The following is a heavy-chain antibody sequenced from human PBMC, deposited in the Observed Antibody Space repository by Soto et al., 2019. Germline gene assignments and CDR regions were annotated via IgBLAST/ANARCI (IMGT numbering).Heavy chain of an antibody. Sequence: GESLKISCKGSGYRFTSYWISWVRQMRGKGLEWMGRIDPSDSYTNYTPSFQGHVTISADKSISTAYLQWSSLKASDTAMYYCARPLDYDILTGTGTGYGMDVWGQGTTVTVSS. J-gene: IGHJ6*02. CDR2: IDPSDSYT. CDR1: GYRFTSYW. V-gene: IGHV5-10-1*01. D-gene: IGHD3-9*01. CDR3: ARPLDYDILTGTGTGYGMDV.